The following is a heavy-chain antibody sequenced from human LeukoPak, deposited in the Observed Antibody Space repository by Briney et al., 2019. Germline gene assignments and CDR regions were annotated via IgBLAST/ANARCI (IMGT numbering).Heavy chain of an antibody. J-gene: IGHJ3*02. CDR3: ARDQTGYCSSSNCYTSAFDI. V-gene: IGHV3-48*04. CDR2: ISGSGSSM. Sequence: GGSLRLSCAASGFTFSTYSMNWVRQAPGKGLEGVSYISGSGSSMYYADSVKGRFTISRDNARNSPYLEMNSLRAEDAPVYYCARDQTGYCSSSNCYTSAFDIWGQGTMVTVSA. CDR1: GFTFSTYS. D-gene: IGHD2-2*02.